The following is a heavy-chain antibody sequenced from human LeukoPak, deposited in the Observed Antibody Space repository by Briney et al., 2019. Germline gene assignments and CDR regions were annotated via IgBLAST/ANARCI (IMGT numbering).Heavy chain of an antibody. D-gene: IGHD3-9*01. CDR2: IYTSGST. CDR3: ARGGAPNYDILTGTFDI. J-gene: IGHJ3*02. V-gene: IGHV4-4*07. Sequence: SESLSLTCTVSGGSISSYYWSWIRQPAGKGLEWIGRIYTSGSTNYNPSLNSRVTMSVDTSKNQSSLKLSSVTAADTAVYYCARGGAPNYDILTGTFDIWGQGTMVTVSS. CDR1: GGSISSYY.